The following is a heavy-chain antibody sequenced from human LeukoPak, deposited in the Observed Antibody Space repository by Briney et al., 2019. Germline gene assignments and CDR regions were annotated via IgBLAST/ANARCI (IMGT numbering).Heavy chain of an antibody. CDR2: IYYSGST. V-gene: IGHV4-59*01. Sequence: SETLPLTCTVSGGSISSYYWSRIRQPPGKGLEWIGYIYYSGSTNYNPSLKSRVTISVDTSKNQFSLKLSSVTAADTAVYYCARGIAAAGTLRFDPWGQGTLVTVSS. CDR3: ARGIAAAGTLRFDP. CDR1: GGSISSYY. D-gene: IGHD6-13*01. J-gene: IGHJ5*02.